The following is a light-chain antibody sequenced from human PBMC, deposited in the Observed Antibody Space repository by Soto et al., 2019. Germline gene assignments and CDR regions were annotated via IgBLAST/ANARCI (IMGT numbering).Light chain of an antibody. V-gene: IGKV3-20*01. Sequence: ETVLKQSPGTLSLSPGERATLSCRASQTIRSNYFAWYRQTPGQAPRLLIYGASNRATGIAVRFSGSGSGTDFTLIISSLEPEDFALYYCQQYGSSPWTFGQGTKVEIK. CDR1: QTIRSNY. CDR2: GAS. J-gene: IGKJ1*01. CDR3: QQYGSSPWT.